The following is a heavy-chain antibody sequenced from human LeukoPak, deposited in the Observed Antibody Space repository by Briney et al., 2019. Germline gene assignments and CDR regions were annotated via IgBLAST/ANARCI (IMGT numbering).Heavy chain of an antibody. CDR2: IYYSGST. Sequence: KASQTLSLTCTVSGGSISSGGYYWRWIRQHPGKGLEWIGYIYYSGSTYYNPSLKSRVTISVDTSKNQFSLKLSSVTAADTAVYYCARGTTAGIAVAGTYFQHWGQGTLVTVSS. V-gene: IGHV4-31*03. J-gene: IGHJ1*01. CDR3: ARGTTAGIAVAGTYFQH. D-gene: IGHD6-19*01. CDR1: GGSISSGGYY.